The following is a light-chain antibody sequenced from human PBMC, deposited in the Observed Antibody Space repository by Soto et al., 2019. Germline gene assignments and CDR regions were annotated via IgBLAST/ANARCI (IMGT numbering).Light chain of an antibody. CDR1: QGISNL. V-gene: IGKV1-16*01. J-gene: IGKJ5*01. Sequence: DIQLTQSPSSLSASVGDRVTITCRASQGISNLLAWHQQKPGKAPKSLIKTTSILQSGVPSRFSGSGSESDFTLTISGLQPEDFATYYCQQYSAYPRTFGQGTRLELK. CDR3: QQYSAYPRT. CDR2: TTS.